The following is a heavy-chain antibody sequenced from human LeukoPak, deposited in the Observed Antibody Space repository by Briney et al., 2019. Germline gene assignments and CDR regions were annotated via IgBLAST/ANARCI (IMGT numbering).Heavy chain of an antibody. CDR2: IRYDGSNK. CDR3: AKGSKAVLFTRDHYMDV. D-gene: IGHD6-19*01. J-gene: IGHJ6*03. V-gene: IGHV3-30*02. CDR1: GFTVSGYD. Sequence: GGSLRLSCAASGFTVSGYDIHWVRQAPGKGLEWVAFIRYDGSNKCYADSVRGRFTISRDNSKNTLYLQMNSLRAEDTAVYFCAKGSKAVLFTRDHYMDVWGKGTTVTISS.